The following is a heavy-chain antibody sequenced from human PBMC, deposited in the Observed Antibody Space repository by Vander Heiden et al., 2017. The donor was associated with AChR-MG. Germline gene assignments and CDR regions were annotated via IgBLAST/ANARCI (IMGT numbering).Heavy chain of an antibody. CDR1: GFTFSSHA. V-gene: IGHV3-23*01. CDR3: AKGGHCSGGSCLRAFDY. J-gene: IGHJ4*02. D-gene: IGHD2-15*01. Sequence: EVQLLESGGGLVQPGGSLRLSCAASGFTFSSHAMSWVRQAPGKGLEWVSAISGSGNSTYYADSVKGRFTISRDNSKNTLYLQMNSLRAEDTAVYYCAKGGHCSGGSCLRAFDYWGQGTLVTVSS. CDR2: ISGSGNST.